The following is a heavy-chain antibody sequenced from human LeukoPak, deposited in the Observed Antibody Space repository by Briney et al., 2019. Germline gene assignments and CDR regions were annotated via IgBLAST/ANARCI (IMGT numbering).Heavy chain of an antibody. CDR1: GYTFISYG. V-gene: IGHV1-18*01. CDR2: ISAYNGNT. Sequence: GASVKVSCKASGYTFISYGISWVRQAPGQGLEWMGWISAYNGNTNYAQKLQGRVTMTTDTSTSTAYMELRSLRSDDTAVYYCARTAYNWNYGYYYYMDVWGKGTTVTVSS. J-gene: IGHJ6*03. D-gene: IGHD1-7*01. CDR3: ARTAYNWNYGYYYYMDV.